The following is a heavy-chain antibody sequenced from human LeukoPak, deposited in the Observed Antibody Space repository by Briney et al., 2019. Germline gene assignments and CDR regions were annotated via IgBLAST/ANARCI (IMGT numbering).Heavy chain of an antibody. D-gene: IGHD6-13*01. Sequence: PGGSLRLSCAASGFTFSSYAMHWVRQAPGKGLEWVAVISYDGSNKYYADSVKGRFTISRDNSKNTLYLQMNSLRAEDTAVYYCARDKVAAVLRGYFQHWGQGTLVTVSS. V-gene: IGHV3-30-3*01. J-gene: IGHJ1*01. CDR3: ARDKVAAVLRGYFQH. CDR1: GFTFSSYA. CDR2: ISYDGSNK.